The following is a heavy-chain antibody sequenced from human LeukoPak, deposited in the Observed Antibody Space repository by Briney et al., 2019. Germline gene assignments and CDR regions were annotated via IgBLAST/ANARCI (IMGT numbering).Heavy chain of an antibody. CDR1: GFTFSSYA. V-gene: IGHV3-30-3*01. J-gene: IGHJ3*02. D-gene: IGHD3-10*01. Sequence: GGSLRLSCAASGFTFSSYAMHWVRQAPGKGLEWVAVISYDGSNKYYADSVEGRFTISRDNSKNTLYLQMNSLRAEDTAVYYCAREVEYGWFGELNAFDIWGQGTMVTVSS. CDR3: AREVEYGWFGELNAFDI. CDR2: ISYDGSNK.